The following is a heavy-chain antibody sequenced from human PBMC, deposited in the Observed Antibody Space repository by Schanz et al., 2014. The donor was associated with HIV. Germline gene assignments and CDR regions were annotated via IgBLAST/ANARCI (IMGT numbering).Heavy chain of an antibody. Sequence: QVHLVQSGAEVRDPGSSVKVSCKASGATFSSNAISWVRQAPGQGLEWMGGIIPIFDTTNYAQKFQGRVTITSDESTGTAYMDLSSLRFEDTAVYYCARARLGSSWYVTGFGSLDSWGQGTLVTVSS. V-gene: IGHV1-69*01. CDR3: ARARLGSSWYVTGFGSLDS. D-gene: IGHD6-13*01. J-gene: IGHJ4*02. CDR1: GATFSSNA. CDR2: IIPIFDTT.